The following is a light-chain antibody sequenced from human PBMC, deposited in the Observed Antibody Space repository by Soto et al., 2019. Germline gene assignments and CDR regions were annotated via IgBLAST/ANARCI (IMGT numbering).Light chain of an antibody. CDR1: QSVSSY. CDR3: QVASNRPPT. CDR2: DAS. Sequence: EIVLTQSPATLSLSPGERATLSCRASQSVSSYLAWYQQKPGQAPRLVIYDASNSATGTPARFSGRGPRTDFTPTICSLEPEEFEVDCTQVASNRPPTFAGGTKGEIK. J-gene: IGKJ4*01. V-gene: IGKV3-11*01.